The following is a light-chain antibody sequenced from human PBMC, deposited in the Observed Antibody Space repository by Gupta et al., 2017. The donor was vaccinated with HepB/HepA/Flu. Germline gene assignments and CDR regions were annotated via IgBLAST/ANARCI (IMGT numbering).Light chain of an antibody. V-gene: IGKV1-5*03. Sequence: DIQMTQSPSTLSASVGDRVTITCRASQSISSWLAWYQQKPGKAPKLLIYKASSLESGVPSRFSGSGSGTEFTLTISSLQPDDFATYCCQQDNNYLFTFGHGTKVDIK. CDR1: QSISSW. CDR2: KAS. CDR3: QQDNNYLFT. J-gene: IGKJ3*01.